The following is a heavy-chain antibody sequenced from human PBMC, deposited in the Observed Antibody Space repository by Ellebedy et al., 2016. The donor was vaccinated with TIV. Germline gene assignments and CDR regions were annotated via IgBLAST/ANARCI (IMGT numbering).Heavy chain of an antibody. Sequence: GESLKISCQVFGYSFTSYWVGWVRQMPGKGLEWMGLIFPDDSDIRPSPSFQGQVTLSVDKSISTAYLHWNSLQASDTAMYYCARLGAGATGWYYFHYWGQGTLVTVSS. V-gene: IGHV5-51*01. J-gene: IGHJ4*02. D-gene: IGHD6-19*01. CDR3: ARLGAGATGWYYFHY. CDR1: GYSFTSYW. CDR2: IFPDDSDI.